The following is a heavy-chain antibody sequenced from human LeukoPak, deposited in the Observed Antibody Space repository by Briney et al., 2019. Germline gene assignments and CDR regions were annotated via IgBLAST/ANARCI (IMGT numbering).Heavy chain of an antibody. J-gene: IGHJ4*02. CDR2: ISYDGSNK. CDR3: AKVLISSRYSSSWGPFDY. D-gene: IGHD6-13*01. V-gene: IGHV3-30*18. CDR1: GFTFSSYG. Sequence: GRSLRLSCAASGFTFSSYGMHWVRQAPGKGLEWVAVISYDGSNKYYADSVKGRFTISRDNSKNTLYLQMNSLRAEDTAVYYCAKVLISSRYSSSWGPFDYWGQGTLVTVSS.